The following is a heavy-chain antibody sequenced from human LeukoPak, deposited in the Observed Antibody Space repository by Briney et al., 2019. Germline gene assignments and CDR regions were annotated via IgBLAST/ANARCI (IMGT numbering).Heavy chain of an antibody. CDR1: GFTFSSYA. Sequence: GGSLRLSCAASGFTFSSYAMHWVRQAPGKGLEWVAVISYDGSNKYYADSVKGRFTISRDNSKNTLYLQMNSLRAEDTAVYYCARRRLVDWFDPWGQGTLVTVSS. CDR3: ARRRLVDWFDP. D-gene: IGHD2-15*01. V-gene: IGHV3-30*04. CDR2: ISYDGSNK. J-gene: IGHJ5*02.